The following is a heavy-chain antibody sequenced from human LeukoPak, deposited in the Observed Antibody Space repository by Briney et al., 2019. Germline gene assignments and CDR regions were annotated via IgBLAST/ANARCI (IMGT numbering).Heavy chain of an antibody. V-gene: IGHV4-34*01. CDR3: ARAGYSSGWYSTYYYGMDV. Sequence: PSETLSLTCAVYGGSFSGYYWSWIRQPPGKGLEWIGEINHSGSTNYNPSLKSRVTISVDTSKNQFSLKLSSVTAADTAVYYCARAGYSSGWYSTYYYGMDVWGQGTTVTVSS. CDR2: INHSGST. J-gene: IGHJ6*02. CDR1: GGSFSGYY. D-gene: IGHD6-19*01.